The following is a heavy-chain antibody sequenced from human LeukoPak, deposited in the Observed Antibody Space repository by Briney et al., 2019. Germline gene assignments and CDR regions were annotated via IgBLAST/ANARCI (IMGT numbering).Heavy chain of an antibody. CDR2: IYSSGMT. CDR3: ARDLYGVSHDY. Sequence: GGSLRLSCAASGFTVSSNYMSWVRQAPGKGLEWVSVIYSSGMTYYADSVKGRFTISRDNSKNTLYLHMNSLRAEDTAVYCCARDLYGVSHDYWGQGTLVTVSS. V-gene: IGHV3-53*01. CDR1: GFTVSSNY. D-gene: IGHD4-17*01. J-gene: IGHJ4*02.